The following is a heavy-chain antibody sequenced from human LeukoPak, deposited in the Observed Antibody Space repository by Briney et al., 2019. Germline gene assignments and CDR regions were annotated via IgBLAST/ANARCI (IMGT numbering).Heavy chain of an antibody. V-gene: IGHV4-4*07. Sequence: PSETLSLTCTVSGGSISSYYWSWIRQPAGKGLEWIGRTYTSGSINYNPSLRSRVTMSVDTSKNQFSLKLSSVTAADTAVYYCVRGGYYYRPSDWGQGTLVTVSS. CDR1: GGSISSYY. CDR2: TYTSGSI. J-gene: IGHJ1*01. D-gene: IGHD3-10*01. CDR3: VRGGYYYRPSD.